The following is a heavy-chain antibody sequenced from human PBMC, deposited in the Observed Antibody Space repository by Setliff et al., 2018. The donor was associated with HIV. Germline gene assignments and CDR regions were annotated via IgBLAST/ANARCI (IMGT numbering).Heavy chain of an antibody. D-gene: IGHD1-26*01. CDR2: IYYSGST. J-gene: IGHJ4*02. CDR3: ARGGALEWELPFDY. Sequence: SETLSLTCTVSGGSISSSSYYWGWIRQPPGKGLEWIGSIYYSGSTYYNPSLKSRVTISVDTSKNQFSLKLSSVIAADTAVYYCARGGALEWELPFDYWGQGTLVTVSS. CDR1: GGSISSSSYY. V-gene: IGHV4-39*01.